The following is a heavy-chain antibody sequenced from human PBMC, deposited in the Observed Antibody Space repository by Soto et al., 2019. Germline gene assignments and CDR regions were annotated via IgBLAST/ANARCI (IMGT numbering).Heavy chain of an antibody. CDR2: INAGNGNT. CDR3: ATPIVAFY. J-gene: IGHJ4*02. V-gene: IGHV1-3*01. Sequence: ASVKVSCKASGYTFTSYAIHWVRQAPGQRLEWMGWINAGNGNTKYSQKFQGRVIITRDTSAGTAYMELRSLRSEDTAVYYCATPIVAFYWGQGNLVTGSS. D-gene: IGHD5-12*01. CDR1: GYTFTSYA.